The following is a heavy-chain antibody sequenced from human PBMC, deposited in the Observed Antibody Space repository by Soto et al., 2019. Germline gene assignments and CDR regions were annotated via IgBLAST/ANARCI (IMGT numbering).Heavy chain of an antibody. CDR2: IYHRGRT. CDR1: GGSISSGGYS. J-gene: IGHJ4*02. CDR3: ARVPPT. Sequence: QLQLQESGSGLVKPSQTLSLTCAVSGGSISSGGYSWSWIRQPPGKCLDWIGYIYHRGRTYYNPSLKTRVTISADLAKSLSSLQPSSVIAAGTAVYYCARVPPTRGPGTLVTVSS. V-gene: IGHV4-30-2*01.